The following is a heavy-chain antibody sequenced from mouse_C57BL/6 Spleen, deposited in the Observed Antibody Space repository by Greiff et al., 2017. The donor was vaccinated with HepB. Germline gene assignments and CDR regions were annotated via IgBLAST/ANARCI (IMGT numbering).Heavy chain of an antibody. CDR1: GYTFTSYW. CDR2: IHPNSGST. Sequence: QVQLQQPGAELVKPGASVKLSCKASGYTFTSYWMHWVKQRPGQGLEWIGMIHPNSGSTNYNEKFKSKATLTVDKSSSTAYMQLSSLTSEDSAVYYCARGDGNLYYFDDWGQGTTLTVSS. V-gene: IGHV1-64*01. D-gene: IGHD2-1*01. J-gene: IGHJ2*01. CDR3: ARGDGNLYYFDD.